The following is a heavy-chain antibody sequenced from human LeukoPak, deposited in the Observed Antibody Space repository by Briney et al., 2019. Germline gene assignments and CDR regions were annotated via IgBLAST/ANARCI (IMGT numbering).Heavy chain of an antibody. D-gene: IGHD3-22*01. Sequence: GGSLRLSCAASGFTFSSYRMSWVRQAPGKGLEWVGRFKSRTDGGTTDYAAPVKGRFTISGDDSKNTLYLQMNSLKTEDTAVYYCTTEGDNSGYLGHLFDYWGQGTLVTVSS. CDR3: TTEGDNSGYLGHLFDY. CDR2: FKSRTDGGTT. CDR1: GFTFSSYR. J-gene: IGHJ4*02. V-gene: IGHV3-15*01.